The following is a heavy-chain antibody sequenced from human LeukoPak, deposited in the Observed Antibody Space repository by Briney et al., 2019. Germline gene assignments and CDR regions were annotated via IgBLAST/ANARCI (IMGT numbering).Heavy chain of an antibody. V-gene: IGHV3-23*01. D-gene: IGHD3-10*01. CDR3: ANKGASGYYYYYMDA. CDR1: GFTFSTYA. J-gene: IGHJ6*03. Sequence: GGSLRLSCAASGFTFSTYAMNWVRQAPGKGLEWVSAITGSGDSTYYAASVKGRFTISRDNSKNTLYLQMSSLRAEDTAVYYCANKGASGYYYYYMDAWCKGTTVTVSS. CDR2: ITGSGDST.